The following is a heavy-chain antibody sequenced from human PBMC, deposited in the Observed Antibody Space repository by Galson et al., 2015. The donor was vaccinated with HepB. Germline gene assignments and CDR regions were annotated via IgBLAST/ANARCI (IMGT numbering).Heavy chain of an antibody. CDR2: IIPMFETG. D-gene: IGHD3-22*01. Sequence: SVKVSCKASGGTFSNYAFGWVRQAPGQGLEWLGGIIPMFETGIYAQKFQDRITITADKSTSTVYMEVSSLRSGDTAVYYCARDRQHYYDTSGYSGASDYWGQGTLVTVSS. V-gene: IGHV1-69*06. J-gene: IGHJ4*02. CDR3: ARDRQHYYDTSGYSGASDY. CDR1: GGTFSNYA.